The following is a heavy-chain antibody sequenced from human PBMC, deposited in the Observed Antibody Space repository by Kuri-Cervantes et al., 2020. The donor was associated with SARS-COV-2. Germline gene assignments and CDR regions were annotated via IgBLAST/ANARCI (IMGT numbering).Heavy chain of an antibody. CDR2: IYFSGRT. Sequence: GSLRLSCAVSGASVSSGSYYWGWIRQPPGKGLEWIGNIYFSGRTYYNPSLRSRPTISVDTSKNHFSPKLTSVTAADTAVYYCARVRYYDTSDGYYYYYYMDVWGKGTTVTVSS. V-gene: IGHV4-39*02. CDR3: ARVRYYDTSDGYYYYYYMDV. J-gene: IGHJ6*03. D-gene: IGHD3-22*01. CDR1: GASVSSGSYY.